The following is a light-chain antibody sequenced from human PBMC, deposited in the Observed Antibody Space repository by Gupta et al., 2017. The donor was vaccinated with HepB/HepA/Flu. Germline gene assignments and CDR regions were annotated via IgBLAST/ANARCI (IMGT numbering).Light chain of an antibody. V-gene: IGLV2-14*01. CDR2: DVS. CDR1: SSDVGGYNY. J-gene: IGLJ2*01. CDR3: SSYTRSSPLV. Sequence: QSALTQPADVSGSPGQSIPISCTGTSSDVGGYNYVSWYQKHPGKAPKLMIYDVSNRPSGVSNRFSGAKSGNTASLTSSGLQAEDEADYYCSSYTRSSPLVFGGGTKLTVL.